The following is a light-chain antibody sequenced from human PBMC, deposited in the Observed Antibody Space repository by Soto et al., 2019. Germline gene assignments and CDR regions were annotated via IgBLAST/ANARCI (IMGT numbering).Light chain of an antibody. CDR2: GNS. Sequence: QSVLTQPPSVSGSPGQSVTISCTWSSSNIGAVYDVHWYQQLPGTAPKLLIYGNSNRPSGVPDRFSGSKSGTSASLAITGLQAEDEADYYCQSYDSSLSAFYVFGTGTKVTVL. V-gene: IGLV1-40*01. J-gene: IGLJ1*01. CDR3: QSYDSSLSAFYV. CDR1: SSNIGAVYD.